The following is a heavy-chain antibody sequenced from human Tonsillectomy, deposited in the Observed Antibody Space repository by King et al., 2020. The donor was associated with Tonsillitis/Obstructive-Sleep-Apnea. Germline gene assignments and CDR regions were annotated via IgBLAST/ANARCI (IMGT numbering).Heavy chain of an antibody. J-gene: IGHJ6*03. CDR2: VYYSGST. V-gene: IGHV4-59*01. Sequence: QVQLQESGPGLVKPSETLSLTCTVSSDSISSYYWSWIRQPPGKGLEWIGDVYYSGSTNYNPSLKSRVTISVDTSKNQFSLRLNSVTAADTAVYFCARAWRYCSNTGCYLNQYHYYMDVWGKGTTVTVSS. D-gene: IGHD2-2*01. CDR1: SDSISSYY. CDR3: ARAWRYCSNTGCYLNQYHYYMDV.